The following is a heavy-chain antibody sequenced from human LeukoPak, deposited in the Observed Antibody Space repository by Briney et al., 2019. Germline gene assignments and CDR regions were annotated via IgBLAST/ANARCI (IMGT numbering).Heavy chain of an antibody. Sequence: GGSLRLSCAVSGFTFSSYSMNWVRQAPGKGLEWVSFFSSSGSYIYYADSVKGRFTISRDIAKNSLFLQMNSLRVEDTAVYYCARVAVSGPTGWFDSWGQGTLVIVSS. J-gene: IGHJ5*01. D-gene: IGHD2-8*02. CDR2: FSSSGSYI. CDR1: GFTFSSYS. V-gene: IGHV3-21*01. CDR3: ARVAVSGPTGWFDS.